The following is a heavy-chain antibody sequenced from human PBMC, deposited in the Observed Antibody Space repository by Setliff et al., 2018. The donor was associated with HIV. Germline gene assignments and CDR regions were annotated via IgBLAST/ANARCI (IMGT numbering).Heavy chain of an antibody. CDR2: VYPGDSDV. V-gene: IGHV5-51*01. Sequence: GESLTISCKASGYSFSDYWIAWVSQMPGKGLEWVGAVYPGDSDVRYSPSFQGQVTISADKSIPTAYLQWTPLKAPYTAMYYCTRGGTTTTSRSFDLLGQGTLVTVSS. J-gene: IGHJ3*01. CDR3: TRGGTTTTSRSFDL. CDR1: GYSFSDYW. D-gene: IGHD1-26*01.